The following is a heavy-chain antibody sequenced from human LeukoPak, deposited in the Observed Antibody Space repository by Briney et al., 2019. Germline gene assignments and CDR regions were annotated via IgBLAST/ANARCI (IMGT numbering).Heavy chain of an antibody. J-gene: IGHJ4*02. CDR1: GFTFSNYA. CDR2: ITGSGTNT. D-gene: IGHD3-9*01. CDR3: VIWGDYDVLTGYYVPDY. V-gene: IGHV3-23*01. Sequence: GASLRLSCVASGFTFSNYAMSWVRQAPGEGLEWVSAITGSGTNTYYADSVKGRFTISRDNSKNTVFLQMNSLRHEDTAIYYCVIWGDYDVLTGYYVPDYWGQETLVTVSS.